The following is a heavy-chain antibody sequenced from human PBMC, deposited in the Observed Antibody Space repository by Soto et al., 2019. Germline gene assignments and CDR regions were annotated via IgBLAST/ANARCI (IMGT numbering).Heavy chain of an antibody. CDR1: GFTFSSYS. CDR2: ISSSSSYI. V-gene: IGHV3-21*01. J-gene: IGHJ4*02. Sequence: EVQLVESGGGLVKPGGPLRLSCAASGFTFSSYSMNWVRQAPGKGLEWVSSISSSSSYIYYADSVKGRFTISRDNAKNSLYLQMNSLRAEDTAVYYCARGNTMVRGVISPLDYWGQGTLVTVSS. CDR3: ARGNTMVRGVISPLDY. D-gene: IGHD3-10*01.